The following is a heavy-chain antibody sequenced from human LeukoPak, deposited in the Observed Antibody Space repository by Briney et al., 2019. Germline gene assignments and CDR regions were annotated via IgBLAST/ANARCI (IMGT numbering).Heavy chain of an antibody. CDR3: ARAYYYDSSGYSPFDP. D-gene: IGHD3-22*01. V-gene: IGHV1-69*05. CDR2: IIPIFGTA. Sequence: SVKVSCKASGGTFSSYAISWVRQAPGQGLEWMGGIIPIFGTANYAQKFQGRVTITTDGSTSTAYMELSSLRPEDTAVYYCARAYYYDSSGYSPFDPWGQGTLVTVSS. J-gene: IGHJ5*02. CDR1: GGTFSSYA.